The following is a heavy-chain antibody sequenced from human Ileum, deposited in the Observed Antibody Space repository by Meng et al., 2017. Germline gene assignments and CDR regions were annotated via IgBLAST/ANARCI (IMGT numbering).Heavy chain of an antibody. CDR1: SGSISSNTY. D-gene: IGHD4-23*01. CDR2: ISHSGSA. V-gene: IGHV4-4*02. CDR3: ARHGGYSQDF. J-gene: IGHJ4*02. Sequence: QVQLQESGPGLVRPSGTLSLPGAVSSGSISSNTYWSWVRQPPGKGLEWIGQISHSGSAYYNPSLKSRVTMSVDKSKSQFSLMLTSVTAADTAIYYCARHGGYSQDFWGQGTLVTGSS.